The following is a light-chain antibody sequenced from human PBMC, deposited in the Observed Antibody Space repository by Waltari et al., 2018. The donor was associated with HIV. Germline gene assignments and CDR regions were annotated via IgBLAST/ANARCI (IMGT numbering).Light chain of an antibody. CDR2: DNN. V-gene: IGLV1-51*01. CDR1: GSNIGYNY. J-gene: IGLJ2*01. CDR3: AAWDGSLSAVV. Sequence: PVSTQPRSVSARVGHTVTISCSGSGSNIGYNYEYWYQQLPGTAPKLLIYDNNNLPSGIPDRFSGSKSGTSATLGITGLQTGDEADYYCAAWDGSLSAVVFGGGTKLTVL.